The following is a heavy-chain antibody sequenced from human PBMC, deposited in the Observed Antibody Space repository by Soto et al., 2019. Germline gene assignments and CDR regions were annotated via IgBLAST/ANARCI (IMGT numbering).Heavy chain of an antibody. V-gene: IGHV1-69*06. CDR1: GGTFSSYA. D-gene: IGHD2-2*02. CDR3: AREVVGVVVPAAIVDWFDP. J-gene: IGHJ5*02. Sequence: SVKVSCKASGGTFSSYAISWVRQAPGQGLEWMGGIIPIFGTANYAQKFQGRVTITADKSTSAAYMELSSLRSEDTAVYYCAREVVGVVVPAAIVDWFDPWGQGTLVTVSS. CDR2: IIPIFGTA.